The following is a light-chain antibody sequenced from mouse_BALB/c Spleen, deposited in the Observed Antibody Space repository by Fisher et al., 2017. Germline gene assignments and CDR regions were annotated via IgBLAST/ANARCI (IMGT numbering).Light chain of an antibody. J-gene: IGKJ1*01. Sequence: DIVMTQSPAIMSASLGEKVTMTCRASSSVSSSYLHWYQQKSGASPKLWIYDTSKLASGVPARFSGSGSGTSYSLTISSMEAEDAATYYCQQWSSNPPTFGGGTKLEIK. CDR3: QQWSSNPPT. CDR2: DTS. CDR1: SSVSSSY. V-gene: IGKV4-57-1*01.